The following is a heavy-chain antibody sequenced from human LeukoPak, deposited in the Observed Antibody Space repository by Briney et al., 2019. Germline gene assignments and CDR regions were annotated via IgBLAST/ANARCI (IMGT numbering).Heavy chain of an antibody. CDR3: AKDQGRSTAGKDY. CDR1: GFAFSSYA. CDR2: ISGSGGST. V-gene: IGHV3-23*01. J-gene: IGHJ4*02. D-gene: IGHD3-10*01. Sequence: GGSLRLSCAASGFAFSSYAMSWVRQAPGKGLEWVSAISGSGGSTYYADSVKGRFTISRDNSKNTLYLQMNSLRAEDTAVYYCAKDQGRSTAGKDYWGQGTLVTVSS.